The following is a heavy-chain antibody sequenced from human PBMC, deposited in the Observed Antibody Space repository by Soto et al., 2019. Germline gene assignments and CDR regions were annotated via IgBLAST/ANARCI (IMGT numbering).Heavy chain of an antibody. Sequence: QVQLQESGPGLVKPSETLSLICTVSGGSISNGSYSWTWIRQPPGRGLEWIGFIYYSGRTNYNPSLKSRVTMSVDTSKSQFSLRLNSVTAADTAVYYCAREGATFLAGFHYWGQGTLVTVSS. J-gene: IGHJ4*02. CDR3: AREGATFLAGFHY. CDR2: IYYSGRT. V-gene: IGHV4-61*01. D-gene: IGHD3-3*01. CDR1: GGSISNGSYS.